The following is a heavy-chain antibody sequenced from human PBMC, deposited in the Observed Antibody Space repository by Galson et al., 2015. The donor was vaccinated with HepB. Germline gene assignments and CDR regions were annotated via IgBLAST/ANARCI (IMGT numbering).Heavy chain of an antibody. D-gene: IGHD3-9*01. CDR3: ARVMDYDILTGYYLYYYYGMDV. J-gene: IGHJ6*02. CDR2: IIPIFGTA. Sequence: SVKASCKASGGTFSSYAISWVRQAPGQGLEWMGGIIPIFGTANYAQKFQGRVTITADESTSTAYMELSSLRSEDTAVYYCARVMDYDILTGYYLYYYYGMDVWGQGTTVTVSS. V-gene: IGHV1-69*13. CDR1: GGTFSSYA.